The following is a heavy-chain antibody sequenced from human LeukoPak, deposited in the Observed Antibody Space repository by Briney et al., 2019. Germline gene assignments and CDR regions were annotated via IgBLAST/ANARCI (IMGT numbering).Heavy chain of an antibody. V-gene: IGHV4-34*01. CDR2: INHSGST. J-gene: IGHJ4*02. Sequence: PSEALSLTCTVSGGSISSYYWSWIRQPPGKGLEWIGEINHSGSTNYNPSLKSRVTISVDTSKNQFSLKLSSVTAADTAVYYCARGRRARYSSSWYSYWGQGTLVTVSS. CDR3: ARGRRARYSSSWYSY. D-gene: IGHD6-13*01. CDR1: GGSISSYY.